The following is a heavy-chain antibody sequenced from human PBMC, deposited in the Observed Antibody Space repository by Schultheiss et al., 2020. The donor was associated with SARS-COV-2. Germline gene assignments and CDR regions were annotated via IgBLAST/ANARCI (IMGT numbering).Heavy chain of an antibody. CDR2: ISAYNDNT. J-gene: IGHJ4*02. V-gene: IGHV1-18*01. CDR1: GYTFTSYG. CDR3: ATSSSWYLGFDY. D-gene: IGHD6-13*01. Sequence: ASVKVSCKASGYTFTSYGISWVRQAPGQGLEWMGWISAYNDNTHYAQKFRGRVTITSDRSVSTAYMELSSLRSEDTAVYYCATSSSWYLGFDYWGQGTLVTVSS.